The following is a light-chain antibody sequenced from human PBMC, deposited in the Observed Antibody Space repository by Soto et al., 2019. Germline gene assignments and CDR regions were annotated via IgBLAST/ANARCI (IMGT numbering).Light chain of an antibody. Sequence: EIELTQSPATFSLSPVETATLSCRSSQNVDKFLAWYQQRPGQPPRLLIFDSSNRATGVPVRFSGSGSGTDFTLTISRLEPEDFAVYYCKQYGSSGTFGQGTKVDIK. CDR1: QNVDKF. V-gene: IGKV3-20*01. CDR3: KQYGSSGT. CDR2: DSS. J-gene: IGKJ1*01.